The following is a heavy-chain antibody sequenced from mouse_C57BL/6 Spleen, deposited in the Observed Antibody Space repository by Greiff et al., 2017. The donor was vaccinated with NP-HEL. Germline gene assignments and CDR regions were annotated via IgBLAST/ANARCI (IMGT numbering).Heavy chain of an antibody. CDR3: ASREGLRLYFDV. J-gene: IGHJ1*03. CDR2: INPNNGGT. Sequence: EVQLQQSGPELVKPGASVKIPCKASGYTFTDYNMDWVKQSHGKSLEWIGDINPNNGGTIYNQKFKGKATLTVDKSSSTAYMELLSLTSEDTAVYYWASREGLRLYFDVWGTGTTVTVSA. D-gene: IGHD2-4*01. V-gene: IGHV1-18*01. CDR1: GYTFTDYN.